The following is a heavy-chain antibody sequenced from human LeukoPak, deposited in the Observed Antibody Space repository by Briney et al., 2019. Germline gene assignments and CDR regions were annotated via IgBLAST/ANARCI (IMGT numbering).Heavy chain of an antibody. CDR1: GFTFSSYS. CDR3: AREGQWLLKAFDY. J-gene: IGHJ4*02. CDR2: ISSSSSYI. D-gene: IGHD6-19*01. V-gene: IGHV3-21*01. Sequence: GGSLRLSCAASGFTFSSYSMNWVRQAPGKGLEWVSSISSSSSYIYYADSVKGRFTISRDNAKNSLYLQMNSLRAEDTAVYYCAREGQWLLKAFDYWGQGTLVTVYS.